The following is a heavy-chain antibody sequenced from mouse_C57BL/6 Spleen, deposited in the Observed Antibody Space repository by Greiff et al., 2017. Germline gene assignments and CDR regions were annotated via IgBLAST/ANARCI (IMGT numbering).Heavy chain of an antibody. D-gene: IGHD2-5*01. CDR3: ARGNSNYVRGYYYAMDY. CDR1: GFNIKDYY. Sequence: VQLQESGAELVKPGASVKLSCTASGFNIKDYYMHWVKQRTEQGLEWIGRIDPEDGETKYDPKFQGKATMTADTSSNTAYLQLSSLTSEDTAVYYCARGNSNYVRGYYYAMDYWGQGTSVTVSS. CDR2: IDPEDGET. V-gene: IGHV14-2*01. J-gene: IGHJ4*01.